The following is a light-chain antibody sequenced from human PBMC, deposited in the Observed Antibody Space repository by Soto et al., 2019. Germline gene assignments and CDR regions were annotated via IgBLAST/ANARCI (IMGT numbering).Light chain of an antibody. Sequence: EIVLTQSPGTLSLSPGERATLSCRASQSVSSNYLAWYQQKPGQALRLLIYGASSRATGIPERFSGSGSGTDFTLTISRLEPEDFAVYYCQQYGNSPMYTFGQGTELEIK. CDR2: GAS. CDR3: QQYGNSPMYT. V-gene: IGKV3-20*01. CDR1: QSVSSNY. J-gene: IGKJ2*01.